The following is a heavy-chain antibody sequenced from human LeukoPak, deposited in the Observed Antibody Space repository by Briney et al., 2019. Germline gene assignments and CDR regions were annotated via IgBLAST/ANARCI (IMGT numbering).Heavy chain of an antibody. CDR2: INGGNGKT. V-gene: IGHV1-3*01. CDR1: GYTFTDYA. J-gene: IGHJ4*02. D-gene: IGHD2-2*01. Sequence: ASVKVSCKASGYTFTDYAVHWVRQAPGQRFEWMGCINGGNGKTRYSQNFQGRATITRDTSASTSYMELNSLRSEDTAVYYCARDWGYQLIAYWGQGTLVTVPS. CDR3: ARDWGYQLIAY.